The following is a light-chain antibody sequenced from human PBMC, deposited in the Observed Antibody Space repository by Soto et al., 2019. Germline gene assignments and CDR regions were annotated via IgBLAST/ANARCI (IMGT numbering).Light chain of an antibody. Sequence: DIQMTQSPSTLSASVGDRVTITCRASQSISNRLAWYQQKPGKAPKVLIYDASNLESGVPSRFSGSGSGTEFILTISSLQPDDFATSCCQHYGGMWTLGQGTKVDIK. CDR2: DAS. V-gene: IGKV1-5*01. CDR1: QSISNR. CDR3: QHYGGMWT. J-gene: IGKJ1*01.